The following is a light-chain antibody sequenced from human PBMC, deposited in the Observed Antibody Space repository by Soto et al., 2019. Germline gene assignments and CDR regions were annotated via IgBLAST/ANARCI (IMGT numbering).Light chain of an antibody. Sequence: EIVLTQSPATLSLSPGERATLSCRASQSVSSYLAWYQQKPGQAPRLLIYDASNRATGIPARFSGSGSGTDFTLTISSLEPEDFATYYCLQDYDFPFTFGPGTKVDI. CDR3: LQDYDFPFT. V-gene: IGKV3-11*01. J-gene: IGKJ3*01. CDR1: QSVSSY. CDR2: DAS.